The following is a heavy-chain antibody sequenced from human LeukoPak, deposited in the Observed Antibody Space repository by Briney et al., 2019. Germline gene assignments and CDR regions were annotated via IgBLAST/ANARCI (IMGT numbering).Heavy chain of an antibody. V-gene: IGHV3-23*01. J-gene: IGHJ4*02. D-gene: IGHD3-3*01. CDR2: ISGSGGST. CDR1: GFTFSSYA. CDR3: AKGSDYHFWSGSLYYFDY. Sequence: EGSLRLSCAASGFTFSSYAMSWVRQAPGKGLEWVSAISGSGGSTYYADSVKGRFTISRDNSKNTLYLQMNSLRAEDTAVYHCAKGSDYHFWSGSLYYFDYWGQGTLVTVSS.